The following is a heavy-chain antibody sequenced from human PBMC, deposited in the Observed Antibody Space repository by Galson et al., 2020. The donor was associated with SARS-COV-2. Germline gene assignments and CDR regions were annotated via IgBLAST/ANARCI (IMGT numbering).Heavy chain of an antibody. CDR3: ARLYDGVGANYYYYGMDV. CDR2: INHSGST. V-gene: IGHV4-34*01. D-gene: IGHD1-26*01. CDR1: GGSFSGYY. J-gene: IGHJ6*02. Sequence: SQASETLSLTCAVYGGSFSGYYWSWIRQPPGKGLEWIGEINHSGSTNYNPSLKSRITISVDTSKNQFSLKLSSVTAADTAVYYCARLYDGVGANYYYYGMDVWGQGTTVTVSS.